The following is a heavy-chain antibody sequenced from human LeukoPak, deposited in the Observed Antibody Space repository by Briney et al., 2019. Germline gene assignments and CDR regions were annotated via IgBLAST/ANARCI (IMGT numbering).Heavy chain of an antibody. D-gene: IGHD6-13*01. Sequence: AGGSLRLSCAASGFNFSSYGIHWVRQAPGKGLEWVAVIWYDGINKYYADSAKGRFTISRDNSKNTLYLQMNSLRAEDTAVYSCARDSNGIAAAGPRYFDSWGQGTLVTVSS. CDR2: IWYDGINK. CDR1: GFNFSSYG. J-gene: IGHJ4*02. V-gene: IGHV3-33*01. CDR3: ARDSNGIAAAGPRYFDS.